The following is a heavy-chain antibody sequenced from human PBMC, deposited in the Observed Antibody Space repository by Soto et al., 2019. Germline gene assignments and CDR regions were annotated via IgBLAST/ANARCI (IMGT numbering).Heavy chain of an antibody. Sequence: EVQLVESGGGLVQPGKSLTLSCAASGFPFSSYWMHWVRQAPGKGLVWVSRIKSDGSGTYYADSVQDRYTISRDNARNTLSLQMISLRVEDTAVYFCARGDGDRYDGNGYLGRHWGQGTLVTVPS. CDR1: GFPFSSYW. V-gene: IGHV3-74*01. J-gene: IGHJ4*02. D-gene: IGHD3-22*01. CDR3: ARGDGDRYDGNGYLGRH. CDR2: IKSDGSGT.